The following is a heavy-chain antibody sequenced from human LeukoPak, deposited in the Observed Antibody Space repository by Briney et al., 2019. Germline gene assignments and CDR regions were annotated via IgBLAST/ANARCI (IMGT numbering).Heavy chain of an antibody. D-gene: IGHD2-15*01. Sequence: PSETLSLTCTVSGGSISGGNYYWSWIRQPAGKGLYWIGRVYTSGVTNYNPSLRNRVSMSLDTSKNQFSLTLNSVTAADTAVYYCARVSTLDGIVLDSWGQGILVTVSP. V-gene: IGHV4-61*02. J-gene: IGHJ4*02. CDR3: ARVSTLDGIVLDS. CDR2: VYTSGVT. CDR1: GGSISGGNYY.